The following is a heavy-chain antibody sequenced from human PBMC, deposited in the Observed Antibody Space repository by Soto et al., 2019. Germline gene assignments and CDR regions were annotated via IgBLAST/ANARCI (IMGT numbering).Heavy chain of an antibody. J-gene: IGHJ5*02. Sequence: SETLSLTCTASGGSIRSYYWSWTRHPPGKRLEWIGHIYYSGTTNYNPSLKSRITMSVDTSKNQFSLKLSSVTAADTAVYYCARAVETGGNWFDPWGQGTLVTVSS. CDR1: GGSIRSYY. CDR2: IYYSGTT. CDR3: ARAVETGGNWFDP. V-gene: IGHV4-59*01. D-gene: IGHD1-1*01.